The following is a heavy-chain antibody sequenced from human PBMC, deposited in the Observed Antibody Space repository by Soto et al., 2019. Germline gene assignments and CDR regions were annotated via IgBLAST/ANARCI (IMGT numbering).Heavy chain of an antibody. CDR3: ARVGKLELPLVGYGMVV. V-gene: IGHV1-69*12. CDR2: IIPIFGTA. D-gene: IGHD1-7*01. Sequence: QVQLVQSGAEVKKPGSSVKVSCKASGGTFSSYAISWVRQAPGQGLEWMGGIIPIFGTANYAQKFQGRVTITADDATGTEYMELSSLRSEDTAVYYCARVGKLELPLVGYGMVVWGQGTTVTVSS. CDR1: GGTFSSYA. J-gene: IGHJ6*02.